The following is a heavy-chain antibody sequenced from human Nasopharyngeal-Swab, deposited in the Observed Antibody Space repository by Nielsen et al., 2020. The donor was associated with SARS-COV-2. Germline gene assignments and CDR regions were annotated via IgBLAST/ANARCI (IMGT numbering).Heavy chain of an antibody. CDR1: GFTFSSYA. D-gene: IGHD3-10*01. CDR3: ARVGVIYGSGAFDI. J-gene: IGHJ3*02. V-gene: IGHV3-30-3*01. Sequence: GESLKISCAASGFTFSSYAMHWVRQAPGKGLEWVAVISYDGSNKYYADSVKGRFTISRDNSKNTLYLQMNSLRAEDTAVYHCARVGVIYGSGAFDIWGQGTMVTVSS. CDR2: ISYDGSNK.